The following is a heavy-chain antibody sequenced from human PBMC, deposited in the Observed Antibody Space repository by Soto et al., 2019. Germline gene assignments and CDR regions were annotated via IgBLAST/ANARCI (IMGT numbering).Heavy chain of an antibody. CDR2: IYYSGST. CDR3: ASGYSSSWTDDAFDI. Sequence: SETLSLTCTVSGGSISSGGYYWSWIRQHPGKGLEWIGYIYYSGSTYYNPSLKSRVTISVDTSKNQFSLKLSSVTAADTAVYYCASGYSSSWTDDAFDIWGQGTMVTVSS. D-gene: IGHD6-13*01. CDR1: GGSISSGGYY. V-gene: IGHV4-31*03. J-gene: IGHJ3*02.